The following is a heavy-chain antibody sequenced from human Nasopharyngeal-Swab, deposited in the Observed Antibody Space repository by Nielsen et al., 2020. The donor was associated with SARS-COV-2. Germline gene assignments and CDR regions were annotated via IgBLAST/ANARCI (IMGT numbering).Heavy chain of an antibody. CDR2: ISGSDYST. CDR1: GFTFNTYA. V-gene: IGHV3-23*01. CDR3: ATGGY. Sequence: GESLKISCAASGFTFNTYAISWVRLAPGKGLEWVSVISGSDYSTKYADSVKGRFTISRDNSKNTVNLQMNSLRAEDTAIYYCATGGYWGQGTLVTVSS. J-gene: IGHJ4*02.